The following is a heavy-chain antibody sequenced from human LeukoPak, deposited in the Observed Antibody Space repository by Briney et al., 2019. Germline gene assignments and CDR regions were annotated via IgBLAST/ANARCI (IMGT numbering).Heavy chain of an antibody. Sequence: ASVKVSCKASGDTLTCYYIHWVRQAPGQGLEWMGWINPNSGDTSYAQHFQGRVTMTRDTSISTAYMELSRLRSDDTAVYYCATSSYSSLSSFYWGQGTLVTVSS. CDR1: GDTLTCYY. J-gene: IGHJ4*02. D-gene: IGHD6-13*01. CDR3: ATSSYSSLSSFY. CDR2: INPNSGDT. V-gene: IGHV1-2*02.